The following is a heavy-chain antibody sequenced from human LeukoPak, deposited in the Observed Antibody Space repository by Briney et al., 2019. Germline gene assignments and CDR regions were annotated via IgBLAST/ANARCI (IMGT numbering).Heavy chain of an antibody. V-gene: IGHV4-34*01. J-gene: IGHJ5*02. CDR2: IKHSGST. CDR1: GGSFSGYY. D-gene: IGHD6-19*01. CDR3: ARVSFGDSSGWSDWFDP. Sequence: SETLSLTCAVYGGSFSGYYWSWIRQPPGKGLEWIGEIKHSGSTNYNPSLKSRVTISVDTSKNQFSLKLSSVTAADTAVYYCARVSFGDSSGWSDWFDPWGQGTLVTVSS.